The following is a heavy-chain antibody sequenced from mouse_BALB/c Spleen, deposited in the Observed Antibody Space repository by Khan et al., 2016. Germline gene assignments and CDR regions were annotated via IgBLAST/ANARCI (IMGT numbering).Heavy chain of an antibody. CDR3: AKGLRRGYYFDS. V-gene: IGHV1-15*01. J-gene: IGHJ2*01. D-gene: IGHD2-4*01. CDR1: GYTFTDYE. CDR2: IHPGGGGS. Sequence: QVQLQQSGAELVRPGASVKLSCKALGYTFTDYEMHWVKQTPVHGLEWIGAIHPGGGGSAYNQKFKVRATLTADKSSSTAYMELSSLTSEDSAVYYCAKGLRRGYYFDSWGQGTTLTFSS.